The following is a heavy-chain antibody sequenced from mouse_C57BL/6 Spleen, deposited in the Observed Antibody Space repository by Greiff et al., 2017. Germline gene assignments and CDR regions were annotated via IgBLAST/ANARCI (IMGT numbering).Heavy chain of an antibody. CDR3: ARFLIYYNGSSFDY. D-gene: IGHD1-1*01. V-gene: IGHV1-50*01. CDR2: IDPSDSYT. CDR1: GYTFTSYW. J-gene: IGHJ2*01. Sequence: QVQLQQPGAELVKPGASVKLSCKASGYTFTSYWMQWVKQRPGQGLEWIGEIDPSDSYTNYNQKFKGKAPLTVDTSSSTAYMQLSSLTSEDSAIYYCARFLIYYNGSSFDYWGQGTTLTVSS.